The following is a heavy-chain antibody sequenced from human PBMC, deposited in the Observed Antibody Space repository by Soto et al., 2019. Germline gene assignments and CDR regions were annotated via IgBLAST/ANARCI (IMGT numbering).Heavy chain of an antibody. D-gene: IGHD6-13*01. V-gene: IGHV3-30*18. CDR1: GFTFSNYG. CDR3: AEDDPPRQQLDGRIDY. J-gene: IGHJ4*02. Sequence: QVHLVESGGGVVQPGRSLRLSCAASGFTFSNYGMHWVRQAPGKGLEWVAVISYDGSTKLYADSVKGRFTISRDNSENTLYLQMNSLRGEDMAVYSCAEDDPPRQQLDGRIDYWGQGTLVTVSS. CDR2: ISYDGSTK.